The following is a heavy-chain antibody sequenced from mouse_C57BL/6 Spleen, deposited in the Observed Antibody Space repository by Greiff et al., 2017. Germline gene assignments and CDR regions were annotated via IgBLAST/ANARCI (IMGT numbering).Heavy chain of an antibody. CDR1: GYAFSSSW. J-gene: IGHJ2*01. V-gene: IGHV1-82*01. D-gene: IGHD1-1*01. Sequence: VQLQESGPELVKPGASVKISCKASGYAFSSSWMNWVKQRPGKGLEWIGRIYPGDGDTNYNGKFKGKATLTADKSSSTAYMQLSSLTSEDSAVYFCARGGSSFDYWGQGTTLTVSS. CDR2: IYPGDGDT. CDR3: ARGGSSFDY.